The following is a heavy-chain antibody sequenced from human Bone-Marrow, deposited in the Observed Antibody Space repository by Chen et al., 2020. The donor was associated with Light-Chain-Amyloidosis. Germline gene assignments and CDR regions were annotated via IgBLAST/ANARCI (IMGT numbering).Heavy chain of an antibody. CDR1: GYTFPNYW. D-gene: IGHD5-12*01. CDR2: IYPDDSDA. CDR3: ARRRDGYNFDY. Sequence: EVQLEQSGPEVNKPGESLKISCKCSGYTFPNYWIGWVRQMPGKGLEWMGVIYPDDSDARYSPSFEGQVTISADKSITTAYLQWRSLKASDTAMYYCARRRDGYNFDYWGQGTLVTVSS. V-gene: IGHV5-51*01. J-gene: IGHJ4*02.